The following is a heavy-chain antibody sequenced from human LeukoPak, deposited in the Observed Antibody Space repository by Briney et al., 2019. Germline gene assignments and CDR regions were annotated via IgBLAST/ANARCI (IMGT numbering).Heavy chain of an antibody. Sequence: GESLKISCKGSGYSFTSYWIGWVRQMPGKGLEWMGIIYPGDSDTRYSPSFQGQVTISADKSISTAYLQWSSLKASDTAMYYCSASRVVPAAMRGNWFDPWGQGTLVTVSS. V-gene: IGHV5-51*01. CDR2: IYPGDSDT. CDR1: GYSFTSYW. D-gene: IGHD2-2*01. J-gene: IGHJ5*02. CDR3: SASRVVPAAMRGNWFDP.